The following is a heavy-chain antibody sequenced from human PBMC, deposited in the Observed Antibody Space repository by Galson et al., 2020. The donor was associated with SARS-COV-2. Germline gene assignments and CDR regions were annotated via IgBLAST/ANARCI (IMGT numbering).Heavy chain of an antibody. V-gene: IGHV4-39*07. CDR3: ASEKELLWLFFDY. D-gene: IGHD1-26*01. Sequence: ASETLSLTCTVSGGSISSSDNYWGWIRQSPGKGLEWIGSINYSGITYYNPSLKSRVTISVDTFNKQFSLKLKSVTAADTAVYYCASEKELLWLFFDYWGQGTLVTVSS. J-gene: IGHJ4*02. CDR1: GGSISSSDNY. CDR2: INYSGIT.